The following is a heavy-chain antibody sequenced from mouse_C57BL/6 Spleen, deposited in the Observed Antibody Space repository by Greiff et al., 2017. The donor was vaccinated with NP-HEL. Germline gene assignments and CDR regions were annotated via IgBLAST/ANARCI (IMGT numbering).Heavy chain of an antibody. CDR3: TRQGYYAMDY. J-gene: IGHJ4*01. CDR1: GYTFTDYE. Sequence: VHLVESGAELVRPGASVTLSCKASGYTFTDYEMHWVKQTPVHGLEWIGAIDPETGGTAYNQKFKGKAILTADKSSSTAYMELRSLTSEDSAVYYCTRQGYYAMDYWGQGTSVTVSS. V-gene: IGHV1-15*01. CDR2: IDPETGGT.